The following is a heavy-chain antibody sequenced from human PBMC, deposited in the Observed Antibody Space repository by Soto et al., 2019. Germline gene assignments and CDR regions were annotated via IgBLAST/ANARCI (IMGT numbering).Heavy chain of an antibody. V-gene: IGHV1-69*01. CDR2: IIPIFGTA. CDR1: GGTFSSYA. D-gene: IGHD6-19*01. CDR3: ASSIAVAGTTSHYYYYYGMDV. Sequence: QVQLVQSGAEVKKPGSSVKVSCKASGGTFSSYAISWVRQAPGQGLEWMGGIIPIFGTANYAQKFQGRVTITADESTSTAYMELSSLRSEDTAVYYCASSIAVAGTTSHYYYYYGMDVWRQGTTVTVSS. J-gene: IGHJ6*02.